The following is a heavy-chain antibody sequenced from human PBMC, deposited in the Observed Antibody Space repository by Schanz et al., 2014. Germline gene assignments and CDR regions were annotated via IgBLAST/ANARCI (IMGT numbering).Heavy chain of an antibody. CDR1: GFTFSSYG. CDR3: ARDPLTVAAFDF. Sequence: VLLVDSGGGLVQPGGSLRLSCAASGFTFSSYGMHWVRQAPGRGLEWVTVISDDGSHKFYADSAKGRFTISRDDSKNMLYLQMNSLRVEDTAVYYCARDPLTVAAFDFWGQGTLVTVSS. J-gene: IGHJ4*02. D-gene: IGHD6-19*01. V-gene: IGHV3-30*19. CDR2: ISDDGSHK.